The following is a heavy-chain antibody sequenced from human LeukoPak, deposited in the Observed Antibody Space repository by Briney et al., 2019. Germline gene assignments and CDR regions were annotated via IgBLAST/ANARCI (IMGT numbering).Heavy chain of an antibody. V-gene: IGHV3-23*01. Sequence: GGSLRLSCAASGFIFSSYAMSWVRQAPGKGLEWVSAISGSGGSTYYADSVKGRFTISRDNSKNTLYLQMNSLRAEDAAVYYCAKYGDESSGYYSDWGQGTLVTVSS. CDR2: ISGSGGST. D-gene: IGHD3-22*01. CDR3: AKYGDESSGYYSD. J-gene: IGHJ4*02. CDR1: GFIFSSYA.